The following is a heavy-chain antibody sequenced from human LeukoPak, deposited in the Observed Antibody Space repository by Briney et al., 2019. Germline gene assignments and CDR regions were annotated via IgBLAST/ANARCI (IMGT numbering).Heavy chain of an antibody. CDR3: ASSRLRYCSSTSCYYYYYMDV. Sequence: SVKVSCKXSGGTFSSYAISWVRQAPGQGLEWMGGIIPIFGTANYAQKFQGRVTITADESTSTAYMELSCLRSEDTAVYYCASSRLRYCSSTSCYYYYYMDVWGKGTTVTVSS. D-gene: IGHD2-2*01. J-gene: IGHJ6*03. CDR2: IIPIFGTA. CDR1: GGTFSSYA. V-gene: IGHV1-69*13.